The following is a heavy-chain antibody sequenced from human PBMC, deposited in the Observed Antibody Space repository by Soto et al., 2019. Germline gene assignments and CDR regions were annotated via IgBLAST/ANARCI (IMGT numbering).Heavy chain of an antibody. CDR3: KRLKGNSWLDS. CDR2: TYYRSKWYN. J-gene: IGHJ5*01. V-gene: IGHV6-1*01. CDR1: GYSVSTNDAT. Sequence: SQTLSLTCAISGYSVSTNDATWDWIRQSPSRGLEWLGRTYYRSKWYNDYAESVKGRITINPDTFNNQLSLHLNSVTPDDTAVNYCKRLKGNSWLDSWGKGTLVTVSS.